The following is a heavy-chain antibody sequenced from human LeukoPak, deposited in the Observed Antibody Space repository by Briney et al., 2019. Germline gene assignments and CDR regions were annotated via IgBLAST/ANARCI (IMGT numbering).Heavy chain of an antibody. CDR2: ISSSNYI. Sequence: GGSLRLSCAASGFTFSSFTMNWVRQAPGKGLEWVSSISSSNYIYYADSVKGRFTISRDNAKNSLYLQMHSLRAEDTAVYYCAKEIYDYIWGSYRMFDYWGQGTLVTVSS. J-gene: IGHJ4*02. V-gene: IGHV3-21*01. CDR1: GFTFSSFT. D-gene: IGHD3-16*02. CDR3: AKEIYDYIWGSYRMFDY.